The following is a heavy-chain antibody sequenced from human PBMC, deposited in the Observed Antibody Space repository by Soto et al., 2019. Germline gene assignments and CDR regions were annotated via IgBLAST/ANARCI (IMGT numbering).Heavy chain of an antibody. CDR1: GFTFSSYG. CDR3: ARQSQVFWSAYSGLKYFDY. V-gene: IGHV3-33*01. J-gene: IGHJ4*02. CDR2: IWYDGSNK. Sequence: PGGSLRLSCAASGFTFSSYGMHWVRQAPGKGLEWVAVIWYDGSNKYYADSVKGRFTISRDNSKNTLYLQMNSLRAEDTAVYYCARQSQVFWSAYSGLKYFDYWGQGTLVTVSS. D-gene: IGHD3-3*01.